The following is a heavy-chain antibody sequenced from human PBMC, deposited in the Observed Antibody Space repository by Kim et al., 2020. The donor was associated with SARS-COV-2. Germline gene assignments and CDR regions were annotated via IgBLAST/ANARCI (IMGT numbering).Heavy chain of an antibody. J-gene: IGHJ4*02. CDR1: GFTFDDYA. CDR3: AKDIRDTAMVILDY. CDR2: ISWNSGSI. D-gene: IGHD5-18*01. Sequence: GGSLRLSCAASGFTFDDYAMHWVRQAPGKGLEWVSGISWNSGSIGYADSVKGRFTISRDNAKNSLYLQMNSLRAEDTALYYCAKDIRDTAMVILDYWGQGTLVTVSS. V-gene: IGHV3-9*01.